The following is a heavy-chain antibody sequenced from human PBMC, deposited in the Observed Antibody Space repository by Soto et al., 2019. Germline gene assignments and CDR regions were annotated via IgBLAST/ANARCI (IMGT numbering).Heavy chain of an antibody. J-gene: IGHJ4*02. D-gene: IGHD6-19*01. Sequence: EVQLLESGGGLVQPGGSLRLSCVGSGIEFSNYAMSWVRQAPGKGLEWVSIVSASGRSRYHADSVKGRFTISRDNSKNSLYLHLTNLRAEDRAVYYCAKDGNWLDVYYDLWGQGPPVTVSS. CDR3: AKDGNWLDVYYDL. CDR1: GIEFSNYA. V-gene: IGHV3-23*01. CDR2: VSASGRSR.